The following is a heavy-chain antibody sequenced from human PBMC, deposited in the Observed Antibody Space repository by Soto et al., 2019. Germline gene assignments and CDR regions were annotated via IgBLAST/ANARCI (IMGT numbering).Heavy chain of an antibody. V-gene: IGHV3-20*01. J-gene: IGHJ4*02. CDR3: ARDKRLNSLVIAAAGTADY. D-gene: IGHD6-13*01. CDR1: GFTFDDYG. CDR2: INWNGGST. Sequence: GGSLRLSCAASGFTFDDYGMSWVRQAPGKGLEWVSGINWNGGSTGYADSVKGRFTISRDNAKNSLYLQMNSLRAEDTALYHCARDKRLNSLVIAAAGTADYWGQGTLVTVSS.